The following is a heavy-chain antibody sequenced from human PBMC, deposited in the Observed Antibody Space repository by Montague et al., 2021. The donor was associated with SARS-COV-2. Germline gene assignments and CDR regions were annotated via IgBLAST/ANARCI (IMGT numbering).Heavy chain of an antibody. CDR2: INHRGTS. CDR3: ARGRKHFNTIVVVTTGGEYYFDY. Sequence: SETLSLTCAVYGGSFSDSYWSWIRKPPGKGLEWIGEINHRGTSNYNPSLNSQISISVATSKYQFSLYLGSVTAADTAVYYCARGRKHFNTIVVVTTGGEYYFDYWAQGTLVTVSS. J-gene: IGHJ4*02. V-gene: IGHV4-34*01. CDR1: GGSFSDSY. D-gene: IGHD3-22*01.